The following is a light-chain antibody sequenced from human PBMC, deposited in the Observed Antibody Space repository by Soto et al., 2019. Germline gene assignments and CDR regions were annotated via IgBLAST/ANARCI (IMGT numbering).Light chain of an antibody. CDR2: GAS. Sequence: TQSPSTLPASVGDRVTLTCRASQSISNYLAWYQQKRGQAPRLLIYGASSRATGIPDRFSGSGSGTEFTLTISSLQSEDFAVYYCQQYSIWRTFGQGTKVDIK. J-gene: IGKJ1*01. CDR3: QQYSIWRT. V-gene: IGKV3D-15*01. CDR1: QSISNY.